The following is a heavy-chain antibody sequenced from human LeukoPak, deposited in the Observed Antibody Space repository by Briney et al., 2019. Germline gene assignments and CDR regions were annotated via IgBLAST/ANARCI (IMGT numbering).Heavy chain of an antibody. Sequence: GISLRLCCSATGFTFSSYGMHWVRQAPGKGLKMVTVVSYDESNKYYEDSVKGRLTISRDNSKNTLYLQMNSLRAEDTAVYFCFNKHKTEYDIPTYAFDIWGQGTMVTVSS. D-gene: IGHD3-9*01. CDR2: VSYDESNK. CDR3: FNKHKTEYDIPTYAFDI. J-gene: IGHJ3*02. CDR1: GFTFSSYG. V-gene: IGHV3-30*03.